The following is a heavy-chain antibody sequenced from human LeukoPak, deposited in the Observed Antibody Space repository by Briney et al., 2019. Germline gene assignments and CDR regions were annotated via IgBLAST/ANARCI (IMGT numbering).Heavy chain of an antibody. J-gene: IGHJ3*02. Sequence: PSETLSLTCAVYGGSFSGHYWSWIRQPPGKGLEWIGEINYSGSTNYNPSLKSRVTISVDTSKNQFSLRLSSVTAADTAVYYCAKRTSSSDAFDIWGQGTMVTVSS. D-gene: IGHD6-13*01. CDR1: GGSFSGHY. V-gene: IGHV4-34*01. CDR2: INYSGST. CDR3: AKRTSSSDAFDI.